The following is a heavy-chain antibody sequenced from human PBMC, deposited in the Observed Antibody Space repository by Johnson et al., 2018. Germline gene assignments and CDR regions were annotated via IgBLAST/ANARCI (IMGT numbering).Heavy chain of an antibody. D-gene: IGHD4-23*01. CDR1: GFTFSSYS. J-gene: IGHJ3*02. CDR3: ARDDGGDDAFDI. V-gene: IGHV3-21*01. CDR2: ISRGSSSI. Sequence: EVQLVETGGGLVKPGGSLRLSCAASGFTFSSYSMNWVRQAPGKGLEWVSSISRGSSSIYYADSVKGRFTISRDNAKNSLYLQMNSLRAEDTAGYYFARDDGGDDAFDIWGQGTMVTVSS.